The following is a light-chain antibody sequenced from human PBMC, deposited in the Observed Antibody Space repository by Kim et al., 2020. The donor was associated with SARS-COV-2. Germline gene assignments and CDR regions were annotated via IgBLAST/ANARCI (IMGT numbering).Light chain of an antibody. CDR2: RNS. Sequence: QTATLTRAGNNGNVGGQGEAWLQEHRRHPPKHLYNRNSNRTSGVSEKFSASRSGNTASLTITGRQPEDEADYYCSAWDDRRSVWVFGGGTQLTVL. V-gene: IGLV10-54*04. J-gene: IGLJ3*02. CDR3: SAWDDRRSVWV. CDR1: NGNVGGQG.